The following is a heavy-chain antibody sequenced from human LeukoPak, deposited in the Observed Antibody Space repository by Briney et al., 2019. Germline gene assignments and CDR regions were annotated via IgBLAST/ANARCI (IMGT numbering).Heavy chain of an antibody. CDR1: GFTFSSYA. J-gene: IGHJ4*02. CDR3: VKAAMITFGGVIDRFDY. CDR2: ISSNGGST. V-gene: IGHV3-64D*06. D-gene: IGHD3-16*02. Sequence: GGSLRLSCSASGFTFSSYAMHWVRQAPGKGLEYVSAISSNGGSTYYADSVRGRFTISRDNSKNTLYLQMSSLRAEDTAVYYCVKAAMITFGGVIDRFDYWGQGTLVTVSS.